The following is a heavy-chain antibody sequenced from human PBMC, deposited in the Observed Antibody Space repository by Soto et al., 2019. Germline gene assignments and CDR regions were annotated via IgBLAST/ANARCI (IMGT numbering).Heavy chain of an antibody. Sequence: ASVKVSCKASGYTFTSYDINWVRQATGQGLEWMGWMNPNSVNTGYAQKFQGRVTMTRNTSISTAFMELSSRGTEDTDGYCCARGALCYGFLWWGECYDNWGQGTMVTVSS. D-gene: IGHD3-10*01. CDR2: MNPNSVNT. J-gene: IGHJ3*02. V-gene: IGHV1-8*01. CDR1: GYTFTSYD. CDR3: ARGALCYGFLWWGECYDN.